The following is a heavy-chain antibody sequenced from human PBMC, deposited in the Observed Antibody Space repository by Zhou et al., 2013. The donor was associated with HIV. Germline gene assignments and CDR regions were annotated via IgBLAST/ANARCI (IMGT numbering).Heavy chain of an antibody. V-gene: IGHV1-69*05. D-gene: IGHD2-21*01. J-gene: IGHJ1*01. CDR2: FIPFFGTA. CDR1: GEAFSNYA. Sequence: QVQLVQSGAEVKKPGSSVRVSCKASGEAFSNYAISWVRQAPGQGLEWMGGFIPFFGTANYPQKYQGRVTISTDGSRSSAYMELSRLTSEDTATYFCARGDHGGNSFLQHWGQGTLVIVSS. CDR3: ARGDHGGNSFLQH.